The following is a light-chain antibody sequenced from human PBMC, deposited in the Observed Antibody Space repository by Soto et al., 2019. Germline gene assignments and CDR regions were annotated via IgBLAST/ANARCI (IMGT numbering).Light chain of an antibody. CDR3: QQYNNWPRT. Sequence: VMKQSPATLSVSTGGRGTLWCRASQSVSCSYLAWYQQKPGQAPRLLIYGASTRATGIPARFSGSGSGTEFTLTLNSLQSEDFAVYYCQQYNNWPRTFGQGTKVDIK. J-gene: IGKJ1*01. CDR1: QSVSCSY. V-gene: IGKV3-15*01. CDR2: GAS.